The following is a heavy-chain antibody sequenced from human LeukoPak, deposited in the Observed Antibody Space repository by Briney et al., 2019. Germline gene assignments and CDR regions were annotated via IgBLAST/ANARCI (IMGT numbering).Heavy chain of an antibody. Sequence: RASVKVSCKASGYTFTNYPMNWVRQAPGQGLEWMGWINTNTGNPTYAQGFTERFVFSWDTSVTTAYLQINSLKPEDTAVYFCARDTYCTGGRCYSWVGYWGQGTVVTVSS. J-gene: IGHJ4*02. CDR2: INTNTGNP. D-gene: IGHD2-15*01. V-gene: IGHV7-4-1*02. CDR1: GYTFTNYP. CDR3: ARDTYCTGGRCYSWVGY.